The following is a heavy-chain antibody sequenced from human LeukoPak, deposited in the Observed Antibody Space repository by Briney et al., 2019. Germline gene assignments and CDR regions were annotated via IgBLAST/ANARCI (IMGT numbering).Heavy chain of an antibody. CDR2: IYSGGST. CDR1: GFTFSGSV. D-gene: IGHD4-23*01. V-gene: IGHV3-66*01. CDR3: ARGRDGGYGGFDY. Sequence: SGGSLRLSCAASGFTFSGSVMHWVRQASGKGLEWVSVIYSGGSTYYADSVKGRFTISRDNSKNTLYLQMNSLRVEDTAVYYCARGRDGGYGGFDYWGQGALVTVSS. J-gene: IGHJ4*02.